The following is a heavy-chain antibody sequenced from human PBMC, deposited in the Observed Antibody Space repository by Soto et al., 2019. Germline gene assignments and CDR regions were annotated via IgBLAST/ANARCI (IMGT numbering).Heavy chain of an antibody. V-gene: IGHV1-3*01. D-gene: IGHD4-17*01. CDR3: ATIDYGDYNLRDY. J-gene: IGHJ4*01. CDR1: GYTFTSNA. Sequence: VSCKASGYTFTSNAIHWVRHAPGQRLEWMGWINPGNGNIKFSQKFQGRVSITRDTSAGTAYMDLSSLRSEDTAVYYCATIDYGDYNLRDYWGQGTLVTVSS. CDR2: INPGNGNI.